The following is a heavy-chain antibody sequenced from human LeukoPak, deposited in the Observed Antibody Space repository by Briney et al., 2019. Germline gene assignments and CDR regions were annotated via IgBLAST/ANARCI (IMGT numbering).Heavy chain of an antibody. V-gene: IGHV1-3*03. CDR1: GYTFTSYA. CDR2: INAGNGNT. Sequence: ASVKVSCKASGYTFTSYAMHWVRQAPGQRLEWMGWINAGNGNTKYSQEFQGRVTITRDTSASTAYMELSSLRSEDMAVYYCARQQPYSSSWIDYWGQGTLVTVSS. J-gene: IGHJ4*02. CDR3: ARQQPYSSSWIDY. D-gene: IGHD6-13*01.